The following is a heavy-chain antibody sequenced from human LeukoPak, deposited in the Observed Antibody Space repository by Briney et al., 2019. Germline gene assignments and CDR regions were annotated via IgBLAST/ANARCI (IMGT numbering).Heavy chain of an antibody. CDR1: GFTFSSYE. CDR3: ARIGGGNIRFDY. V-gene: IGHV3-48*03. J-gene: IGHJ4*02. CDR2: ISSSGSTI. D-gene: IGHD4-23*01. Sequence: QPGGSLRLSCAASGFTFSSYEMNWVRQAPGKGLEWVSYISSSGSTIYYADSVKGRFTISRDNAKNSLYLQMNSLRAEDTAVYYCARIGGGNIRFDYWGQGTLVTVSS.